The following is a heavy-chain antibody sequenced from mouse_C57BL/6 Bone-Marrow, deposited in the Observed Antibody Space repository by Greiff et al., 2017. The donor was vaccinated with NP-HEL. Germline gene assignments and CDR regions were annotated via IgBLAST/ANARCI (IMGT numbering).Heavy chain of an antibody. CDR1: GYTFTDYE. CDR2: IDPETGGT. J-gene: IGHJ1*03. Sequence: QVQLQQSGAELVRPGASVTLSCKASGYTFTDYEMHWVKQTPVHGLEWIGAIDPETGGTAYNQKFKGKAILTADKSSSTAYMELRSLTSEDSAVYYCTRKGGGYCVWYFDVWGTGTTVTVSS. CDR3: TRKGGGYCVWYFDV. D-gene: IGHD2-3*01. V-gene: IGHV1-15*01.